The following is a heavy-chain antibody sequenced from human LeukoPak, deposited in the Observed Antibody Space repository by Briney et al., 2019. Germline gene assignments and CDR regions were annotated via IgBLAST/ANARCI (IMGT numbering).Heavy chain of an antibody. Sequence: SGTLSLTCTVSGGSIISSYYWAWIRQPPGKGLEWIGNIYSSGNTYYNPSLKSRVTMSVDTSRNQFSLRLSPVTAADTAIYYCARDQKLYGIDVWGQGTTVTVSS. CDR3: ARDQKLYGIDV. CDR2: IYSSGNT. V-gene: IGHV4-39*07. J-gene: IGHJ6*02. CDR1: GGSIISSYY.